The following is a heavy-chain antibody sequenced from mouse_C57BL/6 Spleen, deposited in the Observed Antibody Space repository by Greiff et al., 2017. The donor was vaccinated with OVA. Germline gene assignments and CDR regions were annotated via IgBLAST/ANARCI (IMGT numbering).Heavy chain of an antibody. CDR1: GYTFTGYW. Sequence: QVQLQQSGAELMKPGASVKLSCKATGYTFTGYWIEWVKQRPGHGLEWIGEILPGSGSTNYNEQFKGKATFTADTSSNTAYMQLSSLTTEYSAIYYCARSGTTVVPYYAMDYWGQGTSVTVSS. V-gene: IGHV1-9*01. CDR3: ARSGTTVVPYYAMDY. J-gene: IGHJ4*01. CDR2: ILPGSGST. D-gene: IGHD1-1*01.